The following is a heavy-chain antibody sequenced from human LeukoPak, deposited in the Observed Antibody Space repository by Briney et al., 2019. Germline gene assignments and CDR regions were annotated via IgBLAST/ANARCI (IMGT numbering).Heavy chain of an antibody. CDR2: ISSSSSYI. CDR3: ARVFSYGPGSYSAYFDY. V-gene: IGHV3-21*01. J-gene: IGHJ4*02. D-gene: IGHD3-10*01. CDR1: GFTFSSYS. Sequence: PGGSLRLSCAPSGFTFSSYSMNWVRQAPGEGLEWVSSISSSSSYIYYADSVKGRFTISRDNAKNSLYLQMNSLRAEDTAVYYCARVFSYGPGSYSAYFDYWGQGTLVTVSS.